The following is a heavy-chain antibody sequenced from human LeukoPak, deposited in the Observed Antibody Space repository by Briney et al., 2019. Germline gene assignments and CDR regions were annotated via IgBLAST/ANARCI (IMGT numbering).Heavy chain of an antibody. CDR1: GFTFDDYA. Sequence: GRSLRLSCAASGFTFDDYAMHWVRQAPGKGLEWVSGISWNSGSICYADSVKGRFTISRDNAKNSLYLQMNSLRAEDTALYYCARVWRTSPYYFDYWGQGTLVTVSS. V-gene: IGHV3-9*01. J-gene: IGHJ4*02. CDR3: ARVWRTSPYYFDY. D-gene: IGHD1-1*01. CDR2: ISWNSGSI.